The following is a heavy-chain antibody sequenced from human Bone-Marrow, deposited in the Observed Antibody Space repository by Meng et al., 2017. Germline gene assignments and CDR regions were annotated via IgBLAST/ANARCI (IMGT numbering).Heavy chain of an antibody. D-gene: IGHD3-10*01. CDR3: ARDRVLLWFGELSYRDYYYYYGMDV. J-gene: IGHJ6*02. CDR1: GFTFSSYA. CDR2: ISHDGSNK. Sequence: GGSLRLSCAASGFTFSSYAMHWVRQAPGKGLEWVAVISHDGSNKYYADSVKGRFTISRDNSKNTLYLQMNSLRAEDTAVYYCARDRVLLWFGELSYRDYYYYYGMDVWGQGTTVTVSS. V-gene: IGHV3-30*01.